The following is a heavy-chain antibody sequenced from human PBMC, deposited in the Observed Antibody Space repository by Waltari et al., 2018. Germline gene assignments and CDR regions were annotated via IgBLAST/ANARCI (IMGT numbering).Heavy chain of an antibody. Sequence: QLQLQESGPGLVKPSGTLSLTCAVSGDSMTTTDCWSWVRQPPGKGLEWIGQVRGAGRTNYIPSVASRITISRNTSTDQFSLRVTSATAADTAVYYCARDCGRGLYLDTWGQGILVTVSS. J-gene: IGHJ4*02. V-gene: IGHV4-4*02. CDR1: GDSMTTTDC. CDR3: ARDCGRGLYLDT. D-gene: IGHD2-15*01. CDR2: VRGAGRT.